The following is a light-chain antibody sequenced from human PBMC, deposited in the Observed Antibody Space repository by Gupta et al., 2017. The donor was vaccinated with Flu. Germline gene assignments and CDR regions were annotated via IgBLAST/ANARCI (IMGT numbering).Light chain of an antibody. J-gene: IGLJ3*02. CDR1: SSNIVNNY. CDR3: GTWYNSRTGWV. CDR2: YNR. Sequence: KVTISCSGSSSNIVNNYVSWYQLLPVTAPKLLIYYNRKRSSGIPDRFSGSQSVTSATLYITGLQTGDEADYYCGTWYNSRTGWVLGGGTKLSVV. V-gene: IGLV1-51*01.